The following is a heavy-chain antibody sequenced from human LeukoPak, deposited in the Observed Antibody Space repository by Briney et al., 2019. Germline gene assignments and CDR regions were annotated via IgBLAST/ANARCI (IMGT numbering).Heavy chain of an antibody. CDR2: ISSSGSTI. J-gene: IGHJ3*02. D-gene: IGHD6-13*01. CDR1: GFTFSDYY. Sequence: GGSLRLSCAASGFTFSDYYMSWIRQAPGKGLEWVSYISSSGSTIYYADSVKGRFTISRDNAKNSLYLQMNSLRAEDTAVYYCARGIFGFLAAGTEVYAFDIWGQGTMVTVSS. CDR3: ARGIFGFLAAGTEVYAFDI. V-gene: IGHV3-11*01.